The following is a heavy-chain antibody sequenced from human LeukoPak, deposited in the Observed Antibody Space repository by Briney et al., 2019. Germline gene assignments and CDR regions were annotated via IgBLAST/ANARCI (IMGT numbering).Heavy chain of an antibody. CDR3: ASVIVVVPTADRFDAFDI. V-gene: IGHV3-20*04. CDR2: INWSGGAT. Sequence: GGSLRLSCAASGFSFGDYGMNWVRQAPGKGLEWVSGINWSGGATNYADSVKGRFTISRDNAKNSLYLQMNSLRAEDTALYYCASVIVVVPTADRFDAFDIWGQGTMVTVSS. D-gene: IGHD2-2*01. J-gene: IGHJ3*02. CDR1: GFSFGDYG.